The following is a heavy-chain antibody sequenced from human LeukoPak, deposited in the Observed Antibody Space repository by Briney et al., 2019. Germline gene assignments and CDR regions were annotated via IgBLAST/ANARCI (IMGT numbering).Heavy chain of an antibody. CDR2: ISYDGSNK. CDR3: AKPNCSSTSCYYGDAFDI. D-gene: IGHD2-2*01. V-gene: IGHV3-30*18. CDR1: GFTFSSYG. J-gene: IGHJ3*02. Sequence: GGSLRLSCAASGFTFSSYGMHWVRQAPGKGLEWVAVISYDGSNKYYADSVKGRFTISRDNSKNTLYLQMNSLRAEDTAVYYCAKPNCSSTSCYYGDAFDIWGQGTMVTVSS.